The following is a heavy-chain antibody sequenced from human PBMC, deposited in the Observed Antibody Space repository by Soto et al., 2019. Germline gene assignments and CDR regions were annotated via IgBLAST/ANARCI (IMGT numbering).Heavy chain of an antibody. CDR3: ARGDFDRSGNYNAGWFAP. Sequence: QVQLVQSGAEVKKPGASVKVSCKASGYTFPAYYMHWLRQAPGQGLEWMGWINPNSGGTNYAQRFQGRVTVTNDTSISTTYMELSSLGSDDTAVYYCARGDFDRSGNYNAGWFAPWGQGTLVTVSS. J-gene: IGHJ5*02. V-gene: IGHV1-2*02. D-gene: IGHD3-22*01. CDR1: GYTFPAYY. CDR2: INPNSGGT.